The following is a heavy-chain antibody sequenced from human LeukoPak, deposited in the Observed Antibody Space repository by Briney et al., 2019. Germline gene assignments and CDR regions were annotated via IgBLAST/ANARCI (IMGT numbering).Heavy chain of an antibody. D-gene: IGHD3-3*01. CDR3: ARQILAPFYDFWSGYFDAFDI. Sequence: SETLSLTCTVSGGSISSYYWSWVRQPPGKGLEWIGYIYTSGSTNYNPSLKSRVTISVDTSKNQFSLKLSPVTAADTAVYYCARQILAPFYDFWSGYFDAFDIWGQGTMVTVSS. V-gene: IGHV4-4*09. J-gene: IGHJ3*02. CDR2: IYTSGST. CDR1: GGSISSYY.